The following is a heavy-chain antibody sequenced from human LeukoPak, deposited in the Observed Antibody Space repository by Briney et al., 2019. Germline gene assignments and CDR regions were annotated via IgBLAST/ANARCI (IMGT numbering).Heavy chain of an antibody. CDR3: AREVSGRDDY. D-gene: IGHD3-10*01. V-gene: IGHV3-74*01. CDR1: GFEFSRSW. CDR2: INTDGSTT. Sequence: GGSLRLSCATSGFEFSRSWMHWVRQAPGKGLVWVSHINTDGSTTNYADSLKSRFTISRDNSKNTLHLQMNNLRAEDTAVYYCAREVSGRDDYWGQGTLVTVSS. J-gene: IGHJ4*02.